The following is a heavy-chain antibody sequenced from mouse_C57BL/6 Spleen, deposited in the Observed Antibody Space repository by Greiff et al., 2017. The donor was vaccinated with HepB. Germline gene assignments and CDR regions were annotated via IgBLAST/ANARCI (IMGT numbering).Heavy chain of an antibody. J-gene: IGHJ3*01. Sequence: EVQLQESGPVLVKPGPSVKISCKASGFTFTDYYMHWVKQSHGKSLEWIGLVYPYNGGTSYNQKFKGKATLTVDTSSGTAYMELNSLTSEDSAVYYCARSEGPYYSNYVPAWFAYWGQGTLVTVSA. D-gene: IGHD2-5*01. CDR2: VYPYNGGT. CDR1: GFTFTDYY. V-gene: IGHV1-36*01. CDR3: ARSEGPYYSNYVPAWFAY.